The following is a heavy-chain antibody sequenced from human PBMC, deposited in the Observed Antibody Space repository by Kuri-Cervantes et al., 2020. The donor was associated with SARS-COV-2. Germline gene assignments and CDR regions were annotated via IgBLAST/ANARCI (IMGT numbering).Heavy chain of an antibody. CDR2: ISGSGGST. D-gene: IGHD6-19*01. CDR1: GFTFSSYA. Sequence: LSLTCAASGFTFSSYAMSWVRQAPGKGLEWVSAISGSGGSTYYADSVKGRFTISRDNSKNTLYLQMNSLRAEDTAVYYCAGSSGWYLGYWGQGTLVTVSS. J-gene: IGHJ4*02. V-gene: IGHV3-23*01. CDR3: AGSSGWYLGY.